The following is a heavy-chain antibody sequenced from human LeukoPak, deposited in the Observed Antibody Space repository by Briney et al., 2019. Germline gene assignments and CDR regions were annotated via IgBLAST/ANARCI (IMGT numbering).Heavy chain of an antibody. CDR3: AGWYCSSNICYHMDV. Sequence: PSETLSLTCTVSGGSISSHYWSWMRQSPGEGLEWIGYIYYSGSTCYSPSLKSRFTMSVDTSKNQLSLRLSSVTAADTAVYYCAGWYCSSNICYHMDVWGKGTTVTVSS. D-gene: IGHD2-2*01. CDR2: IYYSGST. V-gene: IGHV4-59*11. J-gene: IGHJ6*03. CDR1: GGSISSHY.